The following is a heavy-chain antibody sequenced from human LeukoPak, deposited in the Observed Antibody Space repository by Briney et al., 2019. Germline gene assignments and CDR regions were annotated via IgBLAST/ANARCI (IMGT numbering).Heavy chain of an antibody. CDR2: INPNSGGT. Sequence: ASVKVSCKASGYTFTGYYMHWVRQAPGHGLEWMGWINPNSGGTNYAQKFQGRVTMTRDTSISTAYMELSRLRSDDTAVYYCAREIGGSYFGGDHWGQGTLVTVSS. CDR1: GYTFTGYY. V-gene: IGHV1-2*02. CDR3: AREIGGSYFGGDH. J-gene: IGHJ4*02. D-gene: IGHD1-26*01.